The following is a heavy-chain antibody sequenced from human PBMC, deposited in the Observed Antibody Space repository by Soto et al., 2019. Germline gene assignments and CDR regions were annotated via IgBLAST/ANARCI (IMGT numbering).Heavy chain of an antibody. V-gene: IGHV4-59*01. CDR1: GGSISSYY. CDR2: IYYSGST. J-gene: IGHJ6*02. CDR3: ASRERGYYYGMDV. Sequence: SETLSLTCTVSGGSISSYYWSWIRQPPGKGLEWIGYIYYSGSTNYNPSLKSRVTISVDTSKNQFSLKLSSVTAADTAVYYCASRERGYYYGMDVWGQGTTVTVSS.